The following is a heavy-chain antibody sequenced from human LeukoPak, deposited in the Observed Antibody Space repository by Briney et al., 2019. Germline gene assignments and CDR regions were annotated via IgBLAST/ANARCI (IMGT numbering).Heavy chain of an antibody. J-gene: IGHJ4*02. CDR3: AREGGSGSYYMD. Sequence: SVKVSCKAPGGTFSSYAISWVRQAPGQGLEWMGGIIPIFGTANYAQKFQGRVTITADKSTSTAYMELSSLRSEDTAVYYCAREGGSGSYYMDWGQGTLVTVSS. CDR1: GGTFSSYA. V-gene: IGHV1-69*06. CDR2: IIPIFGTA. D-gene: IGHD3-10*01.